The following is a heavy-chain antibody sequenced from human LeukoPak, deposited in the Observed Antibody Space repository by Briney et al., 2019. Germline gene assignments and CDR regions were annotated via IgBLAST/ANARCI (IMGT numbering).Heavy chain of an antibody. Sequence: GGSLRLSCAASGFTFSSYWMHWVRQAPGKGLAWVSRINSDGSSTSYADSVKGRFTISRDNAKNSLYLQMNSLRAEDTAVYYCAELGITMIGGVWGKGTTVTISS. CDR1: GFTFSSYW. CDR2: INSDGSST. J-gene: IGHJ6*04. D-gene: IGHD3-10*02. CDR3: AELGITMIGGV. V-gene: IGHV3-74*01.